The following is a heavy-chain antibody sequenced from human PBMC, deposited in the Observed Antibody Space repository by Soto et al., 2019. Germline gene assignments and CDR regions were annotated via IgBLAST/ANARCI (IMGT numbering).Heavy chain of an antibody. J-gene: IGHJ6*02. CDR2: INSDGSST. CDR1: GFTFSSYW. Sequence: GGSLRLSCAASGFTFSSYWMHWVRQAPGKGLVWVSRINSDGSSTSYADSVKGRFTISRDNAKNTLYLQMNSLRAEDTAVYYCAREQYGDYEDGMDVWGPGTTVTVSS. V-gene: IGHV3-74*01. D-gene: IGHD4-17*01. CDR3: AREQYGDYEDGMDV.